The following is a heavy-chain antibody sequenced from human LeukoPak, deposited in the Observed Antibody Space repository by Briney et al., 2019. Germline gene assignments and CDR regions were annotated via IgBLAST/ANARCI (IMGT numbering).Heavy chain of an antibody. CDR3: ARRGYNWNLQSRYNWFDP. D-gene: IGHD1-20*01. J-gene: IGHJ5*02. V-gene: IGHV4-59*12. Sequence: SETLSLTCTISGDSTNTYFWSWIRQPPGKGLEWIGYIYYTGTTNYNPSLKSRVTISVDTSKNQFSLKLSSVTAADTAVYYCARRGYNWNLQSRYNWFDPWGQGTLVTVSS. CDR1: GDSTNTYF. CDR2: IYYTGTT.